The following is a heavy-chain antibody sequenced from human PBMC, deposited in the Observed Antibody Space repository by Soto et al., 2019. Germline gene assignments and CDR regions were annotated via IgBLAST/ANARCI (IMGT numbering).Heavy chain of an antibody. D-gene: IGHD2-2*01. V-gene: IGHV1-18*01. Sequence: QGQLVQSGVEVKKPGASVKVSCTASGNTFTNFGVTWVRQDPGQGLEWMGWISPYTDDPSYAQKFQGRVTMTIDTSTSTAYLDLRRLTSDDTAVYYCARVIPGPAAWFHPWGQGTLVTVSS. CDR3: ARVIPGPAAWFHP. CDR2: ISPYTDDP. CDR1: GNTFTNFG. J-gene: IGHJ5*02.